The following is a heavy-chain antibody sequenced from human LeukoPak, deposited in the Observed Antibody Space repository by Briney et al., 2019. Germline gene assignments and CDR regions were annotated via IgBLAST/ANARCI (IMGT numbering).Heavy chain of an antibody. Sequence: GASVKVSCKASGYTFTSYYMHWVRQAPGQGLEWMGIINPSGGSTSYAQKFQGRVTITTDESTSTAYMELSSLRSEDTAVYYCARGVVVGAFDIWGQGTMVTVSS. CDR3: ARGVVVGAFDI. J-gene: IGHJ3*02. CDR1: GYTFTSYY. CDR2: INPSGGST. D-gene: IGHD3-3*01. V-gene: IGHV1-46*01.